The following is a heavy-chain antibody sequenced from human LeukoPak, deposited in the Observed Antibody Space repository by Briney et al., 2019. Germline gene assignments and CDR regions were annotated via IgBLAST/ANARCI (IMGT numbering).Heavy chain of an antibody. V-gene: IGHV1-2*02. CDR2: INPNSGGT. J-gene: IGHJ4*02. Sequence: GASVKVSCKASGYTFTGYYMHWVRQAPGQGLEWMGWINPNSGGTNYAQKFQGRVTMTRDTSISTAYMELSRLRSVDTAVYYCARGGSSRRIRSFDYWGQGTLVTVSS. CDR1: GYTFTGYY. CDR3: ARGGSSRRIRSFDY. D-gene: IGHD6-13*01.